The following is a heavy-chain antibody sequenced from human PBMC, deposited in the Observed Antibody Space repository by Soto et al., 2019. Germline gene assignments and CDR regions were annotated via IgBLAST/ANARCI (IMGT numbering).Heavy chain of an antibody. CDR2: IHHGGSS. CDR3: ARDWGTTTRYLRWFDP. J-gene: IGHJ5*02. CDR1: GSSIGSSYY. D-gene: IGHD3-16*01. V-gene: IGHV4-38-2*02. Sequence: SETLSLTCAVSGSSIGSSYYWGWIRQPPGKGLEWIGTIHHGGSSFYNPSLKSRFTMSVDTSKNQFSLKLRSVTAADTAVYFCARDWGTTTRYLRWFDPWGQGTLVTVSS.